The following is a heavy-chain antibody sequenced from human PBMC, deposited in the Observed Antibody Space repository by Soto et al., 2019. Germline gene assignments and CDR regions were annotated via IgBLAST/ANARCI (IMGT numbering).Heavy chain of an antibody. Sequence: QVQLVQSGAEVKKPGSSVKVSCKASGGTFSSLDINWVRQAPGQGLEWMGGIIPISETTNYAQIFQGRVSIVADKSTSTAYMELSRLRSEDMAVYYCARALLSHSYDSGGYDSYFHAMDVWGQGTPVTVSS. V-gene: IGHV1-69*06. D-gene: IGHD3-22*01. CDR1: GGTFSSLD. CDR3: ARALLSHSYDSGGYDSYFHAMDV. J-gene: IGHJ6*02. CDR2: IIPISETT.